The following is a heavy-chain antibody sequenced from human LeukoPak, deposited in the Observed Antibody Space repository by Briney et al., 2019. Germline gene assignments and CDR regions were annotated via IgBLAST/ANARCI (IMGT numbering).Heavy chain of an antibody. CDR3: ARSSREYSGYDRKPLDY. V-gene: IGHV3-7*01. J-gene: IGHJ4*02. CDR1: GFTFSSYW. Sequence: GGSLRLSCAASGFTFSSYWMSWVRQAPGKGLEWVANIKQDGSEKYYVDSVKGRFTISRDNAKNSLYLQMNSLRAEDTAVYYCARSSREYSGYDRKPLDYWGQGTLVTVSS. D-gene: IGHD5-12*01. CDR2: IKQDGSEK.